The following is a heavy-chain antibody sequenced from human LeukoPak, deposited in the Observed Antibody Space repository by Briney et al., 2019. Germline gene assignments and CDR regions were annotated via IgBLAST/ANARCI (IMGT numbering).Heavy chain of an antibody. V-gene: IGHV4-4*07. CDR1: GDSISSCY. D-gene: IGHD6-6*01. Sequence: SETLSLTCTVSGDSISSCYWSWIRQPAEKGLEWIGRICTSGTINYNPSLKNRVTMSVDTSKNQFSLKLTSVTAADTAVYYCARDRDYSNSLDYWGQGSLVTVSS. CDR2: ICTSGTI. J-gene: IGHJ4*02. CDR3: ARDRDYSNSLDY.